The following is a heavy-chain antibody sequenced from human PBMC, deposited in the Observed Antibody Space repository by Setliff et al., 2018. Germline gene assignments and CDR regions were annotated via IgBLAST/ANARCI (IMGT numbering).Heavy chain of an antibody. Sequence: SETLSLTCSVSGASISSDGYYWSWIRQYPGKGLEWIGYIYYSGSTYYNPSLKSRVTISLDTSENQFSLELSSVTAADTAVYYSARSRTIAVKGGVFAVWGRGTRVTV. CDR3: ARSRTIAVKGGVFAV. D-gene: IGHD6-19*01. CDR1: GASISSDGYY. V-gene: IGHV4-31*03. J-gene: IGHJ2*01. CDR2: IYYSGST.